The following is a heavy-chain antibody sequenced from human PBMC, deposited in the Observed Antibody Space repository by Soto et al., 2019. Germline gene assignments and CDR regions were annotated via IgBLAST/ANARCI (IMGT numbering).Heavy chain of an antibody. D-gene: IGHD5-18*01. Sequence: SFPTLVNPTETLTLTCTVSGFSLISKRICVSCILQPPGKALEWLAHIFSNDEKSYSTSLKSRLTISKDTSKSQVVLTMTNMDPVDTATYYCARIGYSYGLHEYWGQGTLVTVSS. CDR1: GFSLISKRIC. CDR3: ARIGYSYGLHEY. V-gene: IGHV2-26*01. J-gene: IGHJ4*02. CDR2: IFSNDEK.